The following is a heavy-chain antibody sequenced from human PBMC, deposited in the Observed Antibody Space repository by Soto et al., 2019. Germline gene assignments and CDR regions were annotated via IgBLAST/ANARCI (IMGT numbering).Heavy chain of an antibody. D-gene: IGHD2-15*01. CDR1: GGSLSGYY. Sequence: SETLSLTCSVYGGSLSGYYWSWIRQPPGKGLEWIGEINHSGSTNYNPSLMSRVTISVDTSKNQFSLSLRSVTAADTAVYYCARPYGGAGSCSDPDAFDKWGQGTVVTVSS. CDR2: INHSGST. V-gene: IGHV4-34*01. J-gene: IGHJ3*02. CDR3: ARPYGGAGSCSDPDAFDK.